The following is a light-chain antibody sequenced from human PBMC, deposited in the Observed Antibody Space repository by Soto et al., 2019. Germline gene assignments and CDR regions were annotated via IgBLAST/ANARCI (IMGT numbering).Light chain of an antibody. CDR1: QAISNY. CDR3: QKYNTARWK. V-gene: IGKV1-27*01. J-gene: IGKJ1*01. CDR2: ATS. Sequence: DIQMTHSPSSLSASVRDRVTITCRASQAISNYLAWYQQKAGRVPELLIYATSTLQSGVPSRFSGSGSGTDFTLTISSLQPEDVATYYCQKYNTARWKFGQGTKVDIK.